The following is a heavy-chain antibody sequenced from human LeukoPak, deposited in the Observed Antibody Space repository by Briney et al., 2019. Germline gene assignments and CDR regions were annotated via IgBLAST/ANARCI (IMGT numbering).Heavy chain of an antibody. CDR2: IYYSGST. D-gene: IGHD1-1*01. CDR1: SGSISSYY. V-gene: IGHV4-59*01. CDR3: ARGGSTGTNLNWVDP. J-gene: IGHJ5*02. Sequence: SETLSLTCTVSSGSISSYYWSWIRQPPGKGLEWIGYIYYSGSTNYNPSLKSRVTISVDTSKNQFSLKLSSVTAADTAVYYCARGGSTGTNLNWVDPWGQGTLVTVSS.